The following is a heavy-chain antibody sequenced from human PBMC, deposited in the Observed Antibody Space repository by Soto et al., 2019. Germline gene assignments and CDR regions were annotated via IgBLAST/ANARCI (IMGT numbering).Heavy chain of an antibody. Sequence: SETLSLTCTVSGGSISSYYWSWIRQPPGKGLEWIGYIYYSGSTNYNPSLKSRVTISVDTSKNQFSLKLSSVTAADTAVYYCARHACSGGSCYSFDAFDIWGQGTMVTVSS. CDR3: ARHACSGGSCYSFDAFDI. D-gene: IGHD2-15*01. V-gene: IGHV4-59*08. CDR1: GGSISSYY. J-gene: IGHJ3*02. CDR2: IYYSGST.